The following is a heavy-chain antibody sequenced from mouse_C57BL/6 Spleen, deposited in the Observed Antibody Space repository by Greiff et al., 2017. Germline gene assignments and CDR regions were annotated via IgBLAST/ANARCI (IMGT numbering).Heavy chain of an antibody. V-gene: IGHV5-16*01. Sequence: EVMLVESEGGLVQPGSSMKLSCTASGFTFSDYYMAWVRQVPEKGLEWVANINYDGSSTYYLDSLKSRFIISRDNAKNILYLQMSSLKSEDTATYYCARDRYYGSYYYAMDYWGQGTSVTVSS. CDR1: GFTFSDYY. J-gene: IGHJ4*01. CDR2: INYDGSST. D-gene: IGHD1-1*01. CDR3: ARDRYYGSYYYAMDY.